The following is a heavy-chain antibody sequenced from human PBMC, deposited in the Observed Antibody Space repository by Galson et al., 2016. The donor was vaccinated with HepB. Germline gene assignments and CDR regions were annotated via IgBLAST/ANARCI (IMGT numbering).Heavy chain of an antibody. V-gene: IGHV3-74*01. CDR3: VRDHLVVPTTADNWFDP. J-gene: IGHJ5*02. Sequence: CTASGFAFSSHWMHWVRQDLGKGLVWVSRINSDGTISNYADSVKGRFTISRDNAKNTLYLQMNSLRAEDTSVHFCVRDHLVVPTTADNWFDPCGRGTLVTGSA. CDR1: GFAFSSHW. D-gene: IGHD2-15*01. CDR2: INSDGTIS.